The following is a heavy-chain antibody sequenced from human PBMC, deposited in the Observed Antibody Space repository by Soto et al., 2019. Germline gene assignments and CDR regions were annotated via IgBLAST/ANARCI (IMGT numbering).Heavy chain of an antibody. D-gene: IGHD2-15*01. V-gene: IGHV1-8*02. Sequence: ASVKVSCKASGGAFSSYRINWVRQATGQGLEWMGWMNPNSGNTGYAQKFQGRVTMTRNTSISTAYMELSSLRSEDTAVYYCARAPLGVVVVAATRYYYYYGMDVWGQGTTVTVSS. J-gene: IGHJ6*02. CDR3: ARAPLGVVVVAATRYYYYYGMDV. CDR1: GGAFSSYR. CDR2: MNPNSGNT.